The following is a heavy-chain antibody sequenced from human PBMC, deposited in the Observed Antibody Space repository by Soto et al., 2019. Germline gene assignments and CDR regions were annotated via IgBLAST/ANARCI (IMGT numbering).Heavy chain of an antibody. D-gene: IGHD2-15*01. V-gene: IGHV1-8*01. J-gene: IGHJ4*02. CDR1: GYTFTSYD. Sequence: ASVKVSCKASGYTFTSYDINWVRQATGQGLEWMGWMNPNSGNTGYAQKFQGRVTMTRNTSISTAYMELSSLRSEDTAVYYCARGKFPRWYHPSFADYWGQGTLVTVSS. CDR3: ARGKFPRWYHPSFADY. CDR2: MNPNSGNT.